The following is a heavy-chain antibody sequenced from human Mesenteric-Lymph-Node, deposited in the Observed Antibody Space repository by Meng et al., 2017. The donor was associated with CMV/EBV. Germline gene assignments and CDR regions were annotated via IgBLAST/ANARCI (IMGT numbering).Heavy chain of an antibody. CDR2: ISSSGNII. CDR3: ARIGGESRNDY. CDR1: GFTFSDYY. J-gene: IGHJ4*02. Sequence: LSCAVSGFTFSDYYMSWIRQAPGKGLEWVSYISSSGNIIYYADSVKGRFTISRDNAKNSLFLQMNSLGAEDTAVYYCARIGGESRNDYWGQGTLVTVSS. D-gene: IGHD2-21*01. V-gene: IGHV3-11*04.